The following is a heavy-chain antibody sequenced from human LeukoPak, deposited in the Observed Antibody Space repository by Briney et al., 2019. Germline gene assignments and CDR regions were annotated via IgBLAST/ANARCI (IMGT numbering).Heavy chain of an antibody. Sequence: GGSLRLSCAASGFTFSSYWMSWVRQAPGKGLEWVANIKQDGSEKYYVDSVKGRFTISRDNAKNSLYLQMNSLRAEDTAVYYCARDVWFGEFATFDYWGQGTLVTVSX. CDR2: IKQDGSEK. CDR1: GFTFSSYW. J-gene: IGHJ4*02. D-gene: IGHD3-10*01. V-gene: IGHV3-7*01. CDR3: ARDVWFGEFATFDY.